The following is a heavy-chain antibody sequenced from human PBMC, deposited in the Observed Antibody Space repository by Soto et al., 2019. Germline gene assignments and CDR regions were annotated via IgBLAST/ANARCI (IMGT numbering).Heavy chain of an antibody. J-gene: IGHJ4*02. CDR2: IRSKHNNYAT. D-gene: IGHD3-16*01. CDR3: AAKSYTLNVDY. V-gene: IGHV3-73*01. Sequence: EVHLVESGGGLVRPGGPLKHPGAPSGLSSMDPAMHWAPKPPGKGRGWVGRIRSKHNNYATGYVASVKGGSTVSRDDSKNTAYLQLNSLKTEDTAVYYCAAKSYTLNVDYWGRGTLVTVSS. CDR1: GLSSMDPA.